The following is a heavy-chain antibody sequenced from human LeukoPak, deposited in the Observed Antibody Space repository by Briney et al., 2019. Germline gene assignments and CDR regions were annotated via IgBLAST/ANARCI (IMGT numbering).Heavy chain of an antibody. CDR1: GGSISNYY. Sequence: SETLSLTCTVSGGSISNYYWSWIRQPPGKGLEWIGYIYYSGSTNYNPSLKSRVTISVDTSKNQFSLKLSSVTAADTAVYYCARLPFAAAGRHYYYYYGLDVWGQGTTVTVSS. CDR3: ARLPFAAAGRHYYYYYGLDV. V-gene: IGHV4-59*08. D-gene: IGHD6-13*01. CDR2: IYYSGST. J-gene: IGHJ6*02.